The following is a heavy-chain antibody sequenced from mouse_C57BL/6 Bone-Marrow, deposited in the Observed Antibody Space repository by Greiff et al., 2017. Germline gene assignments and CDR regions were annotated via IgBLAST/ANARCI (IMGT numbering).Heavy chain of an antibody. D-gene: IGHD2-2*01. V-gene: IGHV5-15*01. CDR1: GFTFSDYG. J-gene: IGHJ4*01. CDR2: ISNLAYSI. CDR3: GRRGYGPYYAMDY. Sequence: EVMLVESGGGLVQPGGSLKLSCAASGFTFSDYGMAWVRQAPRKGAEWVAFISNLAYSIYYADTVTGRFTISRENAKKTLYLEMSSMRSEDTAMYCCGRRGYGPYYAMDYWGQGTSVTVSS.